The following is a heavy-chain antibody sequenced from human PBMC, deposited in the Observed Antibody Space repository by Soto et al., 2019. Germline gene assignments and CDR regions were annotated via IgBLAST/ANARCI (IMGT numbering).Heavy chain of an antibody. V-gene: IGHV1-69*02. CDR3: AKSLLFVDHGYMDV. CDR2: IIPIQGKA. D-gene: IGHD2-21*01. J-gene: IGHJ6*03. CDR1: GGSFTSYS. Sequence: QVQLVQSGAELKKPGSSVKVSCEASGGSFTSYSFTWVRQAPGQGLEWMGRIIPIQGKANYALKFQDRVTLTADRSTRTVYMELTSLRPEDTAVYFVAKSLLFVDHGYMDVWGKGTTVTVSS.